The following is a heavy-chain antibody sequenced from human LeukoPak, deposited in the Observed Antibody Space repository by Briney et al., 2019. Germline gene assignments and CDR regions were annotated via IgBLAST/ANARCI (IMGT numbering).Heavy chain of an antibody. CDR3: ARDGGGRLEYYFDY. D-gene: IGHD3-3*01. CDR2: MYHSGST. CDR1: GYSIGSGYY. V-gene: IGHV4-38-2*02. J-gene: IGHJ4*02. Sequence: KPSETLSLTCTVSGYSIGSGYYWGWIRQPQGKGPEWIGSMYHSGSTYYNPSLESRVTISVDTSKNQFSLKLSSVTAADTAVYYCARDGGGRLEYYFDYWGQGALVTVSS.